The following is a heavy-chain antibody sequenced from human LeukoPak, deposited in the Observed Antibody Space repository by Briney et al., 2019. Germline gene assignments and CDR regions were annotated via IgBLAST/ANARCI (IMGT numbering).Heavy chain of an antibody. V-gene: IGHV4-34*01. CDR2: INHSGST. Sequence: SETLSLTCAVYGGSFSGYYWSWIRLPPGKGLEWIGEINHSGSTNYNPSPKSRVTISVDTSKNQFSLKLSSVTAADTAVYYCARVPVGAASGRSVYWGQGTLVTVSS. J-gene: IGHJ4*02. CDR1: GGSFSGYY. D-gene: IGHD6-13*01. CDR3: ARVPVGAASGRSVY.